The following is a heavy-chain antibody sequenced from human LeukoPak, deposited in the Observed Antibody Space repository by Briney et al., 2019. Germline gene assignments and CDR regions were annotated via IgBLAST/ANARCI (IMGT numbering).Heavy chain of an antibody. D-gene: IGHD6-6*01. CDR2: INHSGST. CDR3: AREGEYSSPSPPPPAFDI. Sequence: LETLSLTCAVYGGSFSGYYWSWIRQPPGKGLEWIGEINHSGSTNYNPSLKSRVTISVDTSKNQFSLKLSSVTAADTAVHYCAREGEYSSPSPPPPAFDIWGQGTMVTVS. J-gene: IGHJ3*02. CDR1: GGSFSGYY. V-gene: IGHV4-34*01.